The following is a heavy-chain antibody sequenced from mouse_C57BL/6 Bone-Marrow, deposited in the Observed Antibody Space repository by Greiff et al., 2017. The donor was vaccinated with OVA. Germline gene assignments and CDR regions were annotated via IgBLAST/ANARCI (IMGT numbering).Heavy chain of an antibody. Sequence: VQLQQPGAELVKPGASVKLSCKASGYTFTSYWMHWVKQRPGQGLEWIGMIHPNSGSTNYNEKFKSKATLTVDKSSSTAYMQLSSLTSEDSAVYYCARSGDGYSLDYWGQGTTLTVSS. D-gene: IGHD2-3*01. CDR3: ARSGDGYSLDY. V-gene: IGHV1-64*01. J-gene: IGHJ2*01. CDR1: GYTFTSYW. CDR2: IHPNSGST.